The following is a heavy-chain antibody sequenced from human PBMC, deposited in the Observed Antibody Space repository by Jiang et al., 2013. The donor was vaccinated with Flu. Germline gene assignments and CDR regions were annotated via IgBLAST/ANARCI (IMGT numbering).Heavy chain of an antibody. CDR3: DTAVYHCATSRDGYGSPFFDH. V-gene: IGHV3-30-3*01. J-gene: IGHJ4*02. Sequence: GGGLEWVAVISSDGNNKYYAESVRGRVTVSRDNSKNILLLQMNSLSLQMNSLRVEDTAVYHCATSRDGYGSPFFDHWGKGTPVIVSS. CDR2: ISSDGNNK. D-gene: IGHD5-24*01.